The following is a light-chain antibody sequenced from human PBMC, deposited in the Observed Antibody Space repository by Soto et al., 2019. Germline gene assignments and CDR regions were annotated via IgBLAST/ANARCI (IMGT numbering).Light chain of an antibody. CDR2: GDN. J-gene: IGLJ1*01. CDR1: SSNIGTGYD. Sequence: QLVLTQPPSVSGAPGQRVTISCTGISSNIGTGYDVHWYQQLPGTAPKLLIYGDNNRPSGVPDRFSGSKSGTSASLAITGLQPEDEADSFCQSYDNSLSALFVFGTGTKLTVL. CDR3: QSYDNSLSALFV. V-gene: IGLV1-40*01.